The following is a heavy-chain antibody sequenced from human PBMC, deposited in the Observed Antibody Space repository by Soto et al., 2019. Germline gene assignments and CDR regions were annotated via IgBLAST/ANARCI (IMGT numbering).Heavy chain of an antibody. D-gene: IGHD2-15*01. J-gene: IGHJ4*02. CDR1: GFTFSNYW. V-gene: IGHV3-7*01. CDR2: IKEDGSEK. CDR3: SRDVVVGAKDFNY. Sequence: PGGSLRLSCAASGFTFSNYWMTWVRQAPGKGLEWVANIKEDGSEKHYVDSVKGRFTISRDNAKNSLYLQMNSLRVEDTAVYFCSRDVVVGAKDFNYSGLGSLVTVSS.